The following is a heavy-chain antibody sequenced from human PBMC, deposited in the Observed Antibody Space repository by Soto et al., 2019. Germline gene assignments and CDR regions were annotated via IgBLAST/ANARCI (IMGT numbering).Heavy chain of an antibody. CDR1: GYSFISYW. D-gene: IGHD3-22*01. Sequence: EVQLVQSGPEVKKPGESLKISCKGSGYSFISYWIGWARQMPGKGLEWMGIIYPSDSDTTYSPSFQGQVTISVDKSATTAYLQWSGLKASDTAMHYCARWQDYSDSSGYYADHWGQGTLDTVSS. CDR2: IYPSDSDT. V-gene: IGHV5-51*01. CDR3: ARWQDYSDSSGYYADH. J-gene: IGHJ4*02.